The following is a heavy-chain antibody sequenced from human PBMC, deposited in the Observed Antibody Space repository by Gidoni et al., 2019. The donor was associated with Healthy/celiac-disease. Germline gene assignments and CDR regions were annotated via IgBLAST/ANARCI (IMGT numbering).Heavy chain of an antibody. J-gene: IGHJ3*02. CDR2: ISYDGSNK. CDR1: GFTFSSYA. V-gene: IGHV3-30-3*01. D-gene: IGHD3-3*01. CDR3: ARERRFLDAFDI. Sequence: QVQLVESGGGVVQPGRSLRLPCAASGFTFSSYAMHWVRQAPGKGLEWVAVISYDGSNKYYADSVKGRFTISRDNSKNTLYLQMNSLRAEDTAVYYCARERRFLDAFDIWGQGTMVTVSS.